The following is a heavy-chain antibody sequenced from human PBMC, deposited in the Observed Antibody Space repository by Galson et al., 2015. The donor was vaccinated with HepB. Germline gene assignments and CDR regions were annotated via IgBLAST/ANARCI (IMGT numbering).Heavy chain of an antibody. Sequence: SVKVSCKASGFTFTSSAMQWVRQARGQRLEWIGWIVVGSGNTNYAQKFQERVTITRDMSTSTAYMELSSLRSEDTAVYYCAARTYCSSTSCYWGFDPWGQGTLVTVSS. CDR1: GFTFTSSA. CDR3: AARTYCSSTSCYWGFDP. CDR2: IVVGSGNT. D-gene: IGHD2-2*01. J-gene: IGHJ5*02. V-gene: IGHV1-58*02.